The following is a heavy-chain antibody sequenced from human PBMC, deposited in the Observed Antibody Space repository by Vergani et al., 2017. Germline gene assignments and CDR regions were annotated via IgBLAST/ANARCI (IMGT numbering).Heavy chain of an antibody. CDR1: GGSISSGDYY. CDR2: IYYSGST. CDR3: ARETYYDDSSGYYYEARIDY. Sequence: QVQLQESGPGLVKPSQTLSLTCTVSGGSISSGDYYWSWIRQPPGKGLEWIGYIYYSGSTYYNPSLKSRVTISVDTSKNQFSLKLSSVTAADTAVYYCARETYYDDSSGYYYEARIDYWGQGTLVTVSS. J-gene: IGHJ4*02. V-gene: IGHV4-30-4*01. D-gene: IGHD3-22*01.